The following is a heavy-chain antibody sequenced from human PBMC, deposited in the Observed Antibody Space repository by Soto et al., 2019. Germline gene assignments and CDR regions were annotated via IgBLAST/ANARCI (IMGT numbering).Heavy chain of an antibody. J-gene: IGHJ4*02. CDR3: ARGDEKIAAAGIDY. CDR1: GYTFTSYA. Sequence: GASVKVSCNASGYTFTSYAMHWVRQAPGQRLEWMGWINAGNGNTKYSQKFQGRVTITRDTSASTAYMELSSLRSEDTAVYYCARGDEKIAAAGIDYWGQGTLVTVSS. D-gene: IGHD6-13*01. V-gene: IGHV1-3*01. CDR2: INAGNGNT.